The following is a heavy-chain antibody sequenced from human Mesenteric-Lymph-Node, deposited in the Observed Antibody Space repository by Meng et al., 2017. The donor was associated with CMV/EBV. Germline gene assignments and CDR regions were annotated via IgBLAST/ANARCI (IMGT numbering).Heavy chain of an antibody. J-gene: IGHJ4*02. CDR3: ARHQRWLKSEGGFNY. Sequence: QVQLPQWGPGLLKPSETLSLTCVAYGGCFNGYYGTWNRPPPGKGLEWIGEINHSGSTNYNPSLKSRVTISVDTSKNQFSLKLSSVTAADTAVYYCARHQRWLKSEGGFNYWGQGTLVTVSS. V-gene: IGHV4-34*01. CDR1: GGCFNGYY. D-gene: IGHD4-23*01. CDR2: INHSGST.